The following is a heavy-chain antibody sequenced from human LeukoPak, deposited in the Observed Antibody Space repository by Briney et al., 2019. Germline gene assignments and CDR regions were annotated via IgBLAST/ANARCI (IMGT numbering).Heavy chain of an antibody. Sequence: SETQSLTCSVSGFSISRGFYWGWIRQPPGKGLEWIGNIHYSGETYFNPSLKSRLTMSVDTSKNQFSLNLSSVTAADTAMYYCASDAPGLLGYWGQGTLVTVSS. J-gene: IGHJ4*02. CDR2: IHYSGET. CDR1: GFSISRGFY. CDR3: ASDAPGLLGY. V-gene: IGHV4-38-2*02. D-gene: IGHD2-21*02.